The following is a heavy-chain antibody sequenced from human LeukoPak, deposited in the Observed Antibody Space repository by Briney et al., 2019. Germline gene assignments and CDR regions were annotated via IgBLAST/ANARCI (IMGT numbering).Heavy chain of an antibody. Sequence: GGSLRLSCAASGFIFRNAWMSWVRQAPGKGLEWVGRIKSKTDGGTTNYAAPVKGRFTISRDDSKNTLYLQMISLKTEDTAVYYCTTVERGYSYGFNYWGKGTLVTVSS. V-gene: IGHV3-15*01. D-gene: IGHD5-18*01. J-gene: IGHJ4*02. CDR2: IKSKTDGGTT. CDR1: GFIFRNAW. CDR3: TTVERGYSYGFNY.